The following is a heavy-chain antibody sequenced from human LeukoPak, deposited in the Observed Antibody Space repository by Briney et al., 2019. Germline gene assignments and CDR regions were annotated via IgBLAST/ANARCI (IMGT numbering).Heavy chain of an antibody. CDR3: ARRLRYCSSTSCSYYFDY. J-gene: IGHJ4*02. Sequence: SETLSLTCTVSGGSISSYYWSWIRQPPGKGLEWIGYIYTSGSTNYNPSLKSRVTISVDTSKNQFSLKLRSVTAADTAVYYCARRLRYCSSTSCSYYFDYWGQGTLVTVSS. CDR2: IYTSGST. CDR1: GGSISSYY. V-gene: IGHV4-4*09. D-gene: IGHD2-2*01.